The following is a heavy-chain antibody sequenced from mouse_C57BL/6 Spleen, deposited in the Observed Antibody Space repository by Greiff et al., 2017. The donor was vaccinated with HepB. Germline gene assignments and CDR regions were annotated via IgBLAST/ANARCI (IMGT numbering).Heavy chain of an antibody. CDR1: GFSLTSYG. D-gene: IGHD1-1*01. CDR2: IWRGGST. Sequence: QVQLQQSGPGLVQPSQSLSITCTVSGFSLTSYGVHWVRQSPGKGLEWLGVIWRGGSTDYNAAFMSRLSITKDNSKSQVFFKMNSLQADDTAIYYCAKKEDYGSFYAMDYWGQGTSVTVSS. V-gene: IGHV2-5*01. CDR3: AKKEDYGSFYAMDY. J-gene: IGHJ4*01.